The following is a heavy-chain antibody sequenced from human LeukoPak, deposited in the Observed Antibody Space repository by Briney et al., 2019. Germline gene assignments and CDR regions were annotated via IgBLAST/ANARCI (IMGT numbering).Heavy chain of an antibody. V-gene: IGHV3-7*04. CDR3: ARTDIVVVTAIDY. J-gene: IGHJ4*02. Sequence: GESLKISCKGSGYSFSSYWMSWVRQAPGKGLEWVANIKQDGSEKYYVDSVKGRFTISRDNAKNSLYLQMNSLRAEDTAVYYCARTDIVVVTAIDYWGQGTLVTVSS. CDR2: IKQDGSEK. CDR1: GYSFSSYW. D-gene: IGHD2-21*02.